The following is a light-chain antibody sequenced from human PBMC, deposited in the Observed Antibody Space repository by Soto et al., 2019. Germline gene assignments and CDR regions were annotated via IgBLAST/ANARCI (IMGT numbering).Light chain of an antibody. Sequence: IDMTHSPSTLSATPVDRASITFLASQSISAWLAWYQKKPGKAPKLLIYDVSALKRGVPPRFSGSGSGTEFTLTISSLQPDDFATYYCQQYNSFSVTFGQGTKVDIK. CDR2: DVS. J-gene: IGKJ1*01. V-gene: IGKV1-5*01. CDR1: QSISAW. CDR3: QQYNSFSVT.